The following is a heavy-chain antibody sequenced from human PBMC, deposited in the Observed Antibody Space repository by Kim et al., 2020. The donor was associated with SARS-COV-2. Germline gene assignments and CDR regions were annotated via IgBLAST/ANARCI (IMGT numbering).Heavy chain of an antibody. J-gene: IGHJ6*02. CDR1: GFTFSNVA. CDR2: ISGTGTDT. CDR3: VKDVWGYAGKDV. Sequence: GGSLRLSCAVSGFTFSNVAMNWVRQAPGKGLEWVSAISGTGTDTYYADSVKGRVTISRDISKNTLYLQMNSLRAEDTALYYCVKDVWGYAGKDVWGQGTT. D-gene: IGHD3-16*01. V-gene: IGHV3-23*01.